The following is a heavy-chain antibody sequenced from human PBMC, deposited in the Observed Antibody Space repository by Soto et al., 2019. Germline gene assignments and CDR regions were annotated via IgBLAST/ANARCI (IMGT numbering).Heavy chain of an antibody. CDR3: ARLTLAYYDSSGYYFHX. D-gene: IGHD3-22*01. J-gene: IGHJ4*02. CDR1: GGSVSSVSYY. CDR2: IYYSGSN. Sequence: SETLSLTCTVSGGSVSSVSYYWSWIRQPPGKGLELIGYIYYSGSNNSNPSLKSRVTISVDKSKKQFSLKLSSVTAADTAVYYCARLTLAYYDSSGYYFHXWGQVTLVTVSX. V-gene: IGHV4-61*01.